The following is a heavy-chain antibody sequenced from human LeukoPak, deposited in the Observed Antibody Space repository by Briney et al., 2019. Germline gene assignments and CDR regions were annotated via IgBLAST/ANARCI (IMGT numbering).Heavy chain of an antibody. CDR3: ARGRYTGNYLSEF. CDR1: GFTFSSYA. V-gene: IGHV3-23*01. J-gene: IGHJ4*02. CDR2: ISGSGGST. D-gene: IGHD1-26*01. Sequence: GGSLRLSCAASGFTFSSYAMRWVRQAPGKGLEWVSAISGSGGSTYYADSVKGRFTISRDNSTNTLYLQMNSLRAEDTAVYYCARGRYTGNYLSEFWGQGTLVTVSS.